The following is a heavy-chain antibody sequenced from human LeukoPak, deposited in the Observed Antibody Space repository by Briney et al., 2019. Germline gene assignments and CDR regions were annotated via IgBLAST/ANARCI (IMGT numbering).Heavy chain of an antibody. J-gene: IGHJ5*02. D-gene: IGHD3-10*01. CDR1: GYTFTSYG. Sequence: ASVKVSCKAFGYTFTSYGISWVRQAPGQGLEWMGWISAYNGNTNYAQKLQGRVTMTTDTSTSTAYMELRSLRSDDTAVYYCARDSYYYGSENWFDPWGQGTLVTVSS. CDR2: ISAYNGNT. CDR3: ARDSYYYGSENWFDP. V-gene: IGHV1-18*01.